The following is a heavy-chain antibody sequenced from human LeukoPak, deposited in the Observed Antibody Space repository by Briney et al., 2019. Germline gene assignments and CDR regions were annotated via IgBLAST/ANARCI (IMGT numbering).Heavy chain of an antibody. CDR2: ISYSGST. CDR1: GGSISSGGYY. Sequence: SQTLSLTCTVSGGSISSGGYYWSWIRQHPGRGLEWIGYISYSGSTYYNPSLKSRLTISVDTSRNQFSLKLSSVTAADTAVYYRARDLGYCTSTSCRYFDFWGLGTLVTVSS. CDR3: ARDLGYCTSTSCRYFDF. D-gene: IGHD2-2*01. J-gene: IGHJ4*02. V-gene: IGHV4-31*03.